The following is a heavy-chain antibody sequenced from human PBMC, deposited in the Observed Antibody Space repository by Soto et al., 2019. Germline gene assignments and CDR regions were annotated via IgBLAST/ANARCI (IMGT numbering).Heavy chain of an antibody. CDR1: GFTFSRYD. D-gene: IGHD6-19*01. V-gene: IGHV3-23*01. J-gene: IGHJ4*02. CDR2: ISGSGGSA. CDR3: AKDPMDSGGWSWYFDY. Sequence: GGSLRLSCAASGFTFSRYDMNWVRQAPGKGLEWVSAISGSGGSAYYVDSVQGRFTISRDNSKNTLYLQMNRLRAEDTAVYYCAKDPMDSGGWSWYFDYWGQGTLVTVSS.